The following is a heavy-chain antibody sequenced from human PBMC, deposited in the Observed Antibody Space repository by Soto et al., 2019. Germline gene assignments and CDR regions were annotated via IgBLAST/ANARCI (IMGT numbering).Heavy chain of an antibody. V-gene: IGHV1-2*04. CDR2: INPNSGGT. Sequence: ASVKVSCKASGYTFTGYYMHWVRQAPGQGLEWMGWINPNSGGTNYAQKFQGWVTMTRDTSISTAYMELSRLISDDTAVYYCARVELIAARKDGMDVWGQGSTVTGS. J-gene: IGHJ6*02. CDR3: ARVELIAARKDGMDV. D-gene: IGHD6-13*01. CDR1: GYTFTGYY.